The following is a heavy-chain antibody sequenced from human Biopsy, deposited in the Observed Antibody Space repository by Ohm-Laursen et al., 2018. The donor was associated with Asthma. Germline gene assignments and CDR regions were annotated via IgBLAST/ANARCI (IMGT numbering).Heavy chain of an antibody. CDR1: GGSISSDY. V-gene: IGHV4-59*01. D-gene: IGHD2-21*02. CDR2: IYYSGTT. Sequence: GTLSLTCTVSGGSISSDYWSWIRQPPGKGLEWIGHIYYSGTTKYHPSLKSRVTISVDTSKNQFSLKLGSVTAADAAVYYCARGISRVTGLFDHFDSWGQGTLVTVSS. CDR3: ARGISRVTGLFDHFDS. J-gene: IGHJ4*02.